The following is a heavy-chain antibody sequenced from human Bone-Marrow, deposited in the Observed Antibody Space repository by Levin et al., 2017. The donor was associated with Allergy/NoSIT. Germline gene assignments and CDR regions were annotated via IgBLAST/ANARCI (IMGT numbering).Heavy chain of an antibody. CDR1: GFTFSSYG. V-gene: IGHV3-30*18. J-gene: IGHJ4*02. D-gene: IGHD4-17*01. CDR2: ISYDGSNK. Sequence: SCAASGFTFSSYGMHWVRQAPGKGLEWVAVISYDGSNKYYADSVKGRFTISRDNSKNTLYLQMNSLRAEDTAVYYCAKFGTVTTSYFDYWGQGTLVTVSS. CDR3: AKFGTVTTSYFDY.